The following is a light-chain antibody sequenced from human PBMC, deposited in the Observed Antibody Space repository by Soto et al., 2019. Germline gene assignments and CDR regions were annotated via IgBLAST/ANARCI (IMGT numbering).Light chain of an antibody. J-gene: IGKJ5*01. Sequence: DIQMTQSPSTLPASVGDRVTITCRASQSISSYLNWYHQKPGKAPKLLIYAASSLQSGVPSRFSGSGSGTDFTLTISSLQPEDFATYYCQQSYSTSITFGQGTRLEIK. V-gene: IGKV1-39*01. CDR1: QSISSY. CDR2: AAS. CDR3: QQSYSTSIT.